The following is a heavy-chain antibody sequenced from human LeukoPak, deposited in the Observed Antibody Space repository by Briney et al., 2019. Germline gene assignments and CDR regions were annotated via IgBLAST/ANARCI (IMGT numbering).Heavy chain of an antibody. CDR3: ATTEATAAIERGEGTFAI. Sequence: ASVKVSCKVHGDTVSELSIHWLRQVPGKGLEWMGGFDPEEVETVYAQKFQGRVTMTEDTSTDTVHMDLSSLRSDDTAFYCATTEATAAIERGEGTFAIWGQGTMVIVSS. CDR1: GDTVSELS. V-gene: IGHV1-24*01. D-gene: IGHD6-13*01. CDR2: FDPEEVET. J-gene: IGHJ3*02.